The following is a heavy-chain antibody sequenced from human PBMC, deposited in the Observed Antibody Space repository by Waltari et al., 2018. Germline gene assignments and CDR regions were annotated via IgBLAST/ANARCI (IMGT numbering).Heavy chain of an antibody. CDR1: GVTFSPHW. V-gene: IGHV3-74*02. Sequence: EAKVVESGGGLVQHGGTVRLSGRGCGVTFSPHWVHWVRQTPGKGLVWVSGVNDDGTTTRFADPVKGRFTIFRDNARNEVFLQMNSLRAEDTAVYFCVTLEAVASWGQGTLVTVSS. CDR2: VNDDGTTT. J-gene: IGHJ5*02. CDR3: VTLEAVAS.